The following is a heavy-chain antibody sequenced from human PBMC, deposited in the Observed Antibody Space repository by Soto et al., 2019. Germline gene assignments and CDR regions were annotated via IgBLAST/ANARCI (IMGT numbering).Heavy chain of an antibody. CDR2: TYYRSKWYN. V-gene: IGHV6-1*01. D-gene: IGHD6-13*01. Sequence: SQTLSLTCAISGDSVSSNSAAWNWIRQSPSRGLEWLGRTYYRSKWYNDYAVSVKSRITINPATSNNQFSLQLNSVTPEETAVYSCESEQEQQLPPYYYSYMDVWGKGTPVTVSS. CDR3: ESEQEQQLPPYYYSYMDV. J-gene: IGHJ6*03. CDR1: GDSVSSNSAA.